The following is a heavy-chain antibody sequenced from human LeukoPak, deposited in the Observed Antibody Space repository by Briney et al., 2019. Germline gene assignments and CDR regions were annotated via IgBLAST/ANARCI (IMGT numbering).Heavy chain of an antibody. CDR3: TREYSSFDY. CDR1: GDPITSNSNYK. Sequence: SETLSLTCTVSGDPITSNSNYKWSWIRQPPGKGLEWIGYIHHSGNTNYNPSLKSRVTISVDTSKNQFSLKLTSVTAADTAVYYCTREYSSFDYWGQGTQVTVSS. D-gene: IGHD3-22*01. V-gene: IGHV4-61*01. CDR2: IHHSGNT. J-gene: IGHJ4*02.